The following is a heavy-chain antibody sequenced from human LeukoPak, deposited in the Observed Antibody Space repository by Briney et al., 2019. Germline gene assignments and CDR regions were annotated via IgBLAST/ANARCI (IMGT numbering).Heavy chain of an antibody. D-gene: IGHD6-19*01. CDR1: GFIFSNYA. CDR3: VKGTRADITVAHTVET. J-gene: IGHJ5*02. V-gene: IGHV3-23*01. CDR2: ISRRGDST. Sequence: GGSPRLSCAASGFIFSNYAMGWVRQVPGRGLEWVSTISRRGDSTYVADSVKGRFTISRKNHKNPLYTQMNTVRAEETAVYHCVKGTRADITVAHTVETWGQGTLVTVSS.